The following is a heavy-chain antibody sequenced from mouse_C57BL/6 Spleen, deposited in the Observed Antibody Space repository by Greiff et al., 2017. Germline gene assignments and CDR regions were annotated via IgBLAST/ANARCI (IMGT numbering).Heavy chain of an antibody. D-gene: IGHD2-1*01. V-gene: IGHV1-9*01. CDR1: GYTFTGYW. Sequence: VQLQQSGAELMKPGASVKLSCKATGYTFTGYWIEWVKQRPGHGLEWIGEILPGSGSTNYNEKFKGKATFTADTSSNTAYMQLSSLTTEDSAIYYWARGGGIYYGNYGGFAYWGQGTLVTVSA. CDR3: ARGGGIYYGNYGGFAY. J-gene: IGHJ3*01. CDR2: ILPGSGST.